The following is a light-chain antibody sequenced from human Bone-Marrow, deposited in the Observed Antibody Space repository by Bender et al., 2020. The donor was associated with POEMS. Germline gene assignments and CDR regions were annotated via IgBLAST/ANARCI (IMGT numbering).Light chain of an antibody. CDR2: EVT. J-gene: IGLJ2*01. CDR3: SSYAGNNIVI. CDR1: SSDVGAYFS. V-gene: IGLV2-8*01. Sequence: QSALTQPPSASGSPGQSITISCTGSSSDVGAYFSVSWYQQHPGKAPKVIIYEVTKRPSGVPDRFSGSKSGNTASLTVSGLRTEDEADYYCSSYAGNNIVIFGGGTKLTVL.